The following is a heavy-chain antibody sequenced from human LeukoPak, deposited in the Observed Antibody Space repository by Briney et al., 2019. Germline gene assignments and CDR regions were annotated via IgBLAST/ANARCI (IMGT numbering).Heavy chain of an antibody. CDR3: ARGRIWFGESPGYYYMDV. CDR1: GGSISSYY. CDR2: IYYSGST. Sequence: SETLSLTCTVSGGSISSYYWSWIRQPPGKGLEWIGYIYYSGSTNCNPSLKSRVTISVDTSKNQFSLKLSSVTAADTAVYYCARGRIWFGESPGYYYMDVWGKGTTVTISS. V-gene: IGHV4-59*01. D-gene: IGHD3-10*01. J-gene: IGHJ6*03.